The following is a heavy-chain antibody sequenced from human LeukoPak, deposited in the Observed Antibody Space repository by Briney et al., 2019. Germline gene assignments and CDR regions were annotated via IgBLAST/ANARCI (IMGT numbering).Heavy chain of an antibody. J-gene: IGHJ4*02. D-gene: IGHD3-22*01. V-gene: IGHV3-74*01. CDR2: INTDGSST. CDR3: VRGRIGFYFDY. Sequence: GGSLRLSCAAPGFTFSSYWMHWVRPAPGEGLVWVSRINTDGSSTIHADSVKGRFTISRDKAKNTLYVQMESPRDEDTAVYDCVRGRIGFYFDYWGQGTLVTVSS. CDR1: GFTFSSYW.